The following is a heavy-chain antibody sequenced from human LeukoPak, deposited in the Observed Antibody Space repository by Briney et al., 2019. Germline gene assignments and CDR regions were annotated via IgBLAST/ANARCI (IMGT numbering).Heavy chain of an antibody. J-gene: IGHJ3*02. CDR1: RGTFSSYA. D-gene: IGHD2-15*01. V-gene: IGHV1-69*01. CDR3: AGRVVVAATDPFDI. Sequence: SLKVSCTASRGTFSSYAIGWVPQAPGHGLEWMAWIIPIFAPANYAPKLQGTVTITAHESTSTAYTELSRRRTAYPPESYLAGRVVVAATDPFDIWGQGTMVTVSS. CDR2: IIPIFAPA.